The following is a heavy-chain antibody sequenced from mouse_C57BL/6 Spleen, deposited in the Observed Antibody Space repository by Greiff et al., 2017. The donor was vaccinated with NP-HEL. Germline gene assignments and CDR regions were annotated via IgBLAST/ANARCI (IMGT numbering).Heavy chain of an antibody. D-gene: IGHD1-1*01. CDR1: GFNIKDYY. Sequence: EVKLLESGAELVRPGASVKLSCTASGFNIKDYYMHWVKQRPEQGLEWIGMIDPEDGDTEYAPQFQGKATMTADTSSNTAYLQRSSLTSEDTAVYYCTTRNYYGSSYDYWGQGTTLTVSS. CDR2: IDPEDGDT. V-gene: IGHV14-1*01. J-gene: IGHJ2*01. CDR3: TTRNYYGSSYDY.